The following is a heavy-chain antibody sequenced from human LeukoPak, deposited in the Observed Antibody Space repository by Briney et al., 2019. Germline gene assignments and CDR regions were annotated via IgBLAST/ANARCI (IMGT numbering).Heavy chain of an antibody. J-gene: IGHJ3*02. CDR3: AKGPKPSYYYDSTNRKTDAFDI. CDR2: IRYDGSNK. CDR1: GFTFSSYG. V-gene: IGHV3-30*02. D-gene: IGHD3-22*01. Sequence: GGSLRLSCAVSGFTFSSYGIHWVRQAAGNGLEWGAFIRYDGSNKFYADSVKGRFTISRDNSKNTMYLQMNSLRAEDTAVYYCAKGPKPSYYYDSTNRKTDAFDIWGQGTMVTVSS.